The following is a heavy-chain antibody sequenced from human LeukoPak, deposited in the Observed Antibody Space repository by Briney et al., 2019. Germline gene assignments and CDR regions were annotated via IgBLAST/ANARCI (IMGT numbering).Heavy chain of an antibody. CDR3: ARLKNYGDYGY. V-gene: IGHV1-18*01. CDR2: ISAYNGNT. CDR1: GYTFSSYG. D-gene: IGHD4-17*01. Sequence: ASVKVSCKASGYTFSSYGISWVRQAPGQGLEWMGWISAYNGNTDYAQKFQGRVTMTTDTSTSTAYMELRSLRSDDTAVYYCARLKNYGDYGYWGQGTLVTVSS. J-gene: IGHJ4*02.